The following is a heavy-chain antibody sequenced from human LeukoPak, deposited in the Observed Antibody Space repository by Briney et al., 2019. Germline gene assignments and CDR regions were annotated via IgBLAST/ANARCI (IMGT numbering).Heavy chain of an antibody. J-gene: IGHJ4*02. D-gene: IGHD6-13*01. V-gene: IGHV4-34*01. CDR3: ARREWQLDPLGFDY. CDR2: INHSGST. Sequence: PSETLSLTCAVYGGSFSGYYWSWIRQPPGKGLEWIGEINHSGSTNYNPSLKSRVTISVDTSKNQFSLKLSSVTAADTAVYYCARREWQLDPLGFDYWGQGTLVTVSS. CDR1: GGSFSGYY.